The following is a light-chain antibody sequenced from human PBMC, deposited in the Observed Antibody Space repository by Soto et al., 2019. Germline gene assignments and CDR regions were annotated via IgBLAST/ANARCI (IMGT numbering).Light chain of an antibody. V-gene: IGLV2-14*01. J-gene: IGLJ1*01. CDR1: SSDIGGYNA. Sequence: QSVLAQPASVSGSPGQTITISCTGTSSDIGGYNAVSWYQHHPGKAPKLIIYEVTHRPSGVSDRFSASKSGNTASLTISGLQAEDAADYYCNSFRVSHLYVFGTGTKVTVL. CDR3: NSFRVSHLYV. CDR2: EVT.